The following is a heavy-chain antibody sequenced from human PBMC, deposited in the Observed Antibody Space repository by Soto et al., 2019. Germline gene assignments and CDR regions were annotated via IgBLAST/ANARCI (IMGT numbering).Heavy chain of an antibody. J-gene: IGHJ6*02. V-gene: IGHV1-18*01. CDR2: ISAYNGNT. Sequence: ASVKVSCKASGYTFTSYGISWVRQAPGQGLEWMGWISAYNGNTNYAQKLQGRVTMTTDTSTSTAYMELRSLRSDDTAVYYCARPLWRRKYDILTGYGWDYYYYGMDVWGQGTTVTVSS. CDR1: GYTFTSYG. CDR3: ARPLWRRKYDILTGYGWDYYYYGMDV. D-gene: IGHD3-9*01.